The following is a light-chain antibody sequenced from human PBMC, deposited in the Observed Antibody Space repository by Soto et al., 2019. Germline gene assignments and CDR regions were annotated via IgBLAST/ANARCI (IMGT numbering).Light chain of an antibody. V-gene: IGKV4-1*01. CDR2: LAS. CDR1: QSVFYSPNNKNY. CDR3: QQYYSNPPLFT. Sequence: DIVMTQSPDSLAVSLGERATINCKSSQSVFYSPNNKNYLAWYQQKPGQPPKLLLSLASTRESGVPDRFSGSGSGTDFALTISSLQAEDVAVYYCQQYYSNPPLFTFGPGTKVDIK. J-gene: IGKJ3*01.